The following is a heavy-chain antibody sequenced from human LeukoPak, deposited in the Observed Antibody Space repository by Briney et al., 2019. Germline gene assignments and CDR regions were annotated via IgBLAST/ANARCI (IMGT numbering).Heavy chain of an antibody. D-gene: IGHD4-17*01. CDR1: GYTFSDYS. CDR2: ISPYNADT. CDR3: ARVTTVTRSPWSWGPKKIGQEVNWFDP. Sequence: ASVKVSCKASGYTFSDYSITWVRQAPGQGLEWMGWISPYNADTNYAQNLLGRVTMTTDRSTRTAYMELRNLRSDDTAVYYCARVTTVTRSPWSWGPKKIGQEVNWFDPWGQGTLITVS. J-gene: IGHJ5*02. V-gene: IGHV1-18*01.